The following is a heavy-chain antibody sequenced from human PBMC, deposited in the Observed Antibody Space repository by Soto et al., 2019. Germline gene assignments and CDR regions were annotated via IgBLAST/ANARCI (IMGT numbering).Heavy chain of an antibody. D-gene: IGHD3-10*01. V-gene: IGHV1-69*02. Sequence: QVQLVQSGAEVKKPGSSVKVSCKASGDTFNFYTLSWVRQAPGQVLEWMGRIIPMLGMSNYAQKFHDRVTIIADKSTSTAYMQLSSLRSEDTAIYFCATSYGSGSRPFDYWGQGTLVTVSS. CDR3: ATSYGSGSRPFDY. CDR2: IIPMLGMS. CDR1: GDTFNFYT. J-gene: IGHJ4*02.